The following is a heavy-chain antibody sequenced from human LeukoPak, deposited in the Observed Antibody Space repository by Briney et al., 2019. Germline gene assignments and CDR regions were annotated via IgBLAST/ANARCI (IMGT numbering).Heavy chain of an antibody. D-gene: IGHD2-2*01. CDR3: ARDRVRCSSTSCYGWLGWFDP. CDR2: INPNSGGT. J-gene: IGHJ5*02. V-gene: IGHV1-2*02. CDR1: GYTFTSYG. Sequence: ASVEVSCKASGYTFTSYGISWVRQAPGQGLEWMGWINPNSGGTNYAQKFQGRVTMTRDTSISTAYMELSRLRSDDTAVYYCARDRVRCSSTSCYGWLGWFDPWGQGTLVTVSS.